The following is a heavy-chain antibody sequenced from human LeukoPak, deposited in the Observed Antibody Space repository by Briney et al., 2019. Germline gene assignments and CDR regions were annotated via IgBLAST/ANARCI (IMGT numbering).Heavy chain of an antibody. D-gene: IGHD4-17*01. Sequence: GRSLRLSCAASGFTFSTYSMHWVRQAPGKGLQWVAVISYDGSDKYYADSVKCRFTISRDNSKSTVYLQMSTLTAEDTAVYYCARPNYGSHWGYFDYWGQGTLVTVSS. V-gene: IGHV3-30*04. CDR1: GFTFSTYS. CDR3: ARPNYGSHWGYFDY. J-gene: IGHJ4*02. CDR2: ISYDGSDK.